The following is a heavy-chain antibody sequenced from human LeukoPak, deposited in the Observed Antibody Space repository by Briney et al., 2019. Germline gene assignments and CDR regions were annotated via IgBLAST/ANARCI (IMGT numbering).Heavy chain of an antibody. J-gene: IGHJ6*03. CDR1: GGSISSSSYY. CDR3: AREYSGSYEGDYYYYYYMDV. V-gene: IGHV4-39*07. CDR2: IYYSGST. D-gene: IGHD1-26*01. Sequence: SETLSLTCTVSGGSISSSSYYWGWIRQPPGKGLEWIGSIYYSGSTYYNPSLKSRVTISVDTSKNQFSLKLSSVTAADTAVYYCAREYSGSYEGDYYYYYYMDVWGKGTTVTISS.